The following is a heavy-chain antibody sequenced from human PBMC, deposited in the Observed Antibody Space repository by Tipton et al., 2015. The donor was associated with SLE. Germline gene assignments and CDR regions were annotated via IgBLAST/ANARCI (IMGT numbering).Heavy chain of an antibody. Sequence: SLRLSCAASGFTFNDYAMHWVRQPPGKGLEWVAFIRYDGSNKDYADSVKGRFTISRDNSKNTLYLQMNSLRAEDTAVYYCAKAPMVGAFGYFDYWGQGTLVTVSS. CDR3: AKAPMVGAFGYFDY. CDR1: GFTFNDYA. CDR2: IRYDGSNK. D-gene: IGHD1-26*01. J-gene: IGHJ4*02. V-gene: IGHV3-30*02.